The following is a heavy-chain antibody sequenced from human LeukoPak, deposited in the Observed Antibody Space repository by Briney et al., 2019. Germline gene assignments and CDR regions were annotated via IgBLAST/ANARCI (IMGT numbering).Heavy chain of an antibody. CDR1: GYSIISGYY. CDR2: IYHSGST. D-gene: IGHD3-22*01. CDR3: ARESLTYYYDSSGYSDYYYYYMDV. J-gene: IGHJ6*03. Sequence: PSETLSLTCAVSGYSIISGYYWGWIRQPPGKGLEWIGSIYHSGSTNYNPSLKSRVTISVDTSKNQFSLKLSSVTAADTAVYYCARESLTYYYDSSGYSDYYYYYMDVWGKGTTVTVSS. V-gene: IGHV4-38-2*02.